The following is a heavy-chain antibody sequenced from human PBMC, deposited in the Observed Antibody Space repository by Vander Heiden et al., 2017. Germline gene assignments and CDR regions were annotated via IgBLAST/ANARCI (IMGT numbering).Heavy chain of an antibody. CDR1: GGSTSCSSYY. CDR3: ARHAPDKPPQYCSSTSCYHFDY. CDR2: IFYRGST. Sequence: QLTLQESGPGLEKRSETPSLSSTGSGGSTSCSSYYWGTVRRPREKWLAWIGSIFYRGSTYYIPSLRSRVTQYRGPSKTQFSLKLGSVAAADTAVYYCARHAPDKPPQYCSSTSCYHFDYWGQGTLVTVSS. V-gene: IGHV4-39*01. J-gene: IGHJ4*02. D-gene: IGHD2-2*01.